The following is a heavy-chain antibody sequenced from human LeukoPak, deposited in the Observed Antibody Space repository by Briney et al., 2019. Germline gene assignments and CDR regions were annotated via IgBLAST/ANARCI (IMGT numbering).Heavy chain of an antibody. Sequence: PGGSLRLSCAASGFTFSSYGMHWVRQAPGKGLEWVAVISYDGSNKYYADSVKGRFTISRDNSKNTLYLQMNSLRAEDTAVYYCARESSYDFWSDKAPYGMDVWGQGTTVTVSS. V-gene: IGHV3-30*03. CDR2: ISYDGSNK. CDR3: ARESSYDFWSDKAPYGMDV. J-gene: IGHJ6*02. CDR1: GFTFSSYG. D-gene: IGHD3-3*01.